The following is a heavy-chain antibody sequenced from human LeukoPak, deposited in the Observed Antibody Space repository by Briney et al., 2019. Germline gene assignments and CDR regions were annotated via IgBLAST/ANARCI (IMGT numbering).Heavy chain of an antibody. D-gene: IGHD3-16*02. CDR3: ARAGRFRLGEVSIFFSFDP. Sequence: ASVKVSCKASGYTFTSYGISWVRQAPGQGLEWMGWISTYTGNTNYAQNLQGRVTMTTDTSTSTAYMELRSLRSDDTAVYYCARAGRFRLGEVSIFFSFDPWGQGTLVTVSS. CDR1: GYTFTSYG. CDR2: ISTYTGNT. V-gene: IGHV1-18*01. J-gene: IGHJ5*02.